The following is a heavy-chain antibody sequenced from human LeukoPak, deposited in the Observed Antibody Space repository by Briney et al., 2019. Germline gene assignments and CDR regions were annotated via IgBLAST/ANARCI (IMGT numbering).Heavy chain of an antibody. CDR3: ARGYCSSTSCYEGGYFDY. CDR1: GGTFSRYA. CDR2: IIPIFGTA. J-gene: IGHJ4*02. D-gene: IGHD2-2*01. V-gene: IGHV1-69*05. Sequence: GASVKVSCKASGGTFSRYAISWVRQAPGQGLEWMGRIIPIFGTANYAQKFQGRVTITTDESTSTAYMELSSLRSEDTAVYYCARGYCSSTSCYEGGYFDYWGQGTLVTVSS.